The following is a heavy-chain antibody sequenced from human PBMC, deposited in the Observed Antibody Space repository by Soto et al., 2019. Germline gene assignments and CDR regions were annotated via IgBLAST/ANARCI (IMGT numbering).Heavy chain of an antibody. Sequence: SETLSHTCSVSGDSISNLDYFWAWIRQPPGQALECIGYIYKSATTYYNPSFESRVAISVDTSKSQFSLNVTSVTAADTAVYFCARGRYCLTGRCFPNWFDSWGQGALVTVSS. CDR3: ARGRYCLTGRCFPNWFDS. J-gene: IGHJ5*01. D-gene: IGHD7-27*01. V-gene: IGHV4-30-4*01. CDR2: IYKSATT. CDR1: GDSISNLDYF.